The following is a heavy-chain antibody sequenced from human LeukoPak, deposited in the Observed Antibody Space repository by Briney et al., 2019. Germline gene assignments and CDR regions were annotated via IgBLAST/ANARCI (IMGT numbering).Heavy chain of an antibody. D-gene: IGHD2-2*01. Sequence: ASVKVSCKASGYTFTGYYMHWVRQAPGQGLEWMGWINPNSGGTNYAQNFQGRVTMTRDTSISTAYMELSRLRSDDTAVYYCARVRSFCSSTSCYPSYYFDYWGQGTLVTVSS. J-gene: IGHJ4*02. CDR1: GYTFTGYY. V-gene: IGHV1-2*02. CDR2: INPNSGGT. CDR3: ARVRSFCSSTSCYPSYYFDY.